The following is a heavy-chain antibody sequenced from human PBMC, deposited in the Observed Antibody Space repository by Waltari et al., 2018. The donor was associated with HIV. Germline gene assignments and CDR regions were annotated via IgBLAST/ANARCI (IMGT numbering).Heavy chain of an antibody. CDR1: GLTFRNYG. V-gene: IGHV3-23*01. D-gene: IGHD6-13*01. CDR3: VKEHQYSHSWYSYYGMDV. J-gene: IGHJ6*02. CDR2: ISCSGGST. Sequence: EVQVLESGGALVQPGGSLRLSCAASGLTFRNYGMSWVRRAPGKGLEWVSTISCSGGSTYYADSVKGRFTVSRDNSKNTLYLQMNSLRAEDTAVYFCVKEHQYSHSWYSYYGMDVWGQGTTVTVSS.